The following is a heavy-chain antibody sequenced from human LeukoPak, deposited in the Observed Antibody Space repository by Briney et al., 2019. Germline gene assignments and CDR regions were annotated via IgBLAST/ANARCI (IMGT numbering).Heavy chain of an antibody. Sequence: GGSLRLSCAASEFTFSNYGMHWVRQAPGKGLEWVSSISSSSSSYIYYAESLKGRFTISRDNAKNSLYLQMNSLRAEDTAVYYCARAGVDTSGYYYQGFDYWGQGTLVTVSS. CDR3: ARAGVDTSGYYYQGFDY. CDR2: ISSSSSSYI. CDR1: EFTFSNYG. D-gene: IGHD3-3*01. J-gene: IGHJ4*02. V-gene: IGHV3-21*01.